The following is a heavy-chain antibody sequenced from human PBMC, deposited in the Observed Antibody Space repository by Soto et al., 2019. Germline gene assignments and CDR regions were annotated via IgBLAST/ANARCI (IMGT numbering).Heavy chain of an antibody. CDR2: IYYSGST. CDR3: VRRFYYGDYGYLDR. J-gene: IGHJ2*01. Sequence: SETLSLTCTVSGGSISSYYWSWIRQPPGKGLEWIGYIYYSGSTNYNPSLKSRVTISVDTSKNQFSLKLSSVTAADTAVYYCVRRFYYGDYGYLDRWGRGTLVTVSS. V-gene: IGHV4-59*08. CDR1: GGSISSYY. D-gene: IGHD4-17*01.